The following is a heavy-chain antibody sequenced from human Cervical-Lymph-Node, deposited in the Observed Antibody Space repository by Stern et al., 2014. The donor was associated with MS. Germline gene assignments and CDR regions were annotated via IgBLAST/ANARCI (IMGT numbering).Heavy chain of an antibody. Sequence: QDQLVQSGAEVKKPGASVKVSCKASGYTFTNYGITWVRQAPGQGLEWMGWISTYNGNTNYAQNLQDRVTMTTDTSTRTAYMELRSLRSDDTAVYFCARDFDGFDFCGQGTKVTVSS. J-gene: IGHJ3*01. V-gene: IGHV1-18*01. CDR1: GYTFTNYG. CDR3: ARDFDGFDF. CDR2: ISTYNGNT.